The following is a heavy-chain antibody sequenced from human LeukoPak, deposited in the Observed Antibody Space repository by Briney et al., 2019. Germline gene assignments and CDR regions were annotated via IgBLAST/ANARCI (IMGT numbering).Heavy chain of an antibody. Sequence: MPSETLSLTCTVSGAPLNNYYWNWVRQPPGKELEWIGNVDYSGSTRYNPSLKSRATMSLDSSKNQFSLRLTSVTAADTAVYYCAMQVGIYGDYNNWFDPWGQGARVTVSS. J-gene: IGHJ5*02. CDR2: VDYSGST. CDR1: GAPLNNYY. CDR3: AMQVGIYGDYNNWFDP. D-gene: IGHD4-17*01. V-gene: IGHV4-59*08.